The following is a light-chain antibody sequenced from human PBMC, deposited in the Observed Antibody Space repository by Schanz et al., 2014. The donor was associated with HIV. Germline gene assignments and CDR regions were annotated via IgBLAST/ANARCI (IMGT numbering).Light chain of an antibody. CDR2: DTS. Sequence: QTVVTQEPSVTVSPGGTVTLTCGSSNGAVTSGPFSYWFQQKPGHAPRTLIYDTSNKHSWTPARFSGSLLGGKAALTLSGAQPEDEADYYCLLSYSGARVFGGGTKVTVL. CDR1: NGAVTSGPF. J-gene: IGLJ3*02. V-gene: IGLV7-46*01. CDR3: LLSYSGARV.